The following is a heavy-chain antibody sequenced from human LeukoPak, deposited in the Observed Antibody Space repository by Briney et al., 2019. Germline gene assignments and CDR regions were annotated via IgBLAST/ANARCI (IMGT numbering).Heavy chain of an antibody. CDR2: IKSDGSTT. D-gene: IGHD1-26*01. CDR3: ARDPGATSSFIFDY. Sequence: GGSLRLSCAASGFTFSSYWMHWVRQAPGKGLVWVSCIKSDGSTTNYADSVKGRFTISRDSAKNTLYLQMNSLRAEDTAMYYCARDPGATSSFIFDYWGQGTLVTVSS. V-gene: IGHV3-74*01. CDR1: GFTFSSYW. J-gene: IGHJ4*02.